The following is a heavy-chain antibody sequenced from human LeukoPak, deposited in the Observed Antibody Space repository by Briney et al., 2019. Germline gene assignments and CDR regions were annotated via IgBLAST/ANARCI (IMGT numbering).Heavy chain of an antibody. CDR2: IKQDGSDY. Sequence: GGSPRLSCAASGFTFSTYWMSWVRQAPGKGLEWVANIKQDGSDYNYVDSVKGRFTISRDNAKKSLYLQMNNLRAEDTAVYYCARDLPDTLTGNSDDAFDIRGQGTMVTVS. CDR3: ARDLPDTLTGNSDDAFDI. V-gene: IGHV3-7*03. J-gene: IGHJ3*02. D-gene: IGHD3-9*01. CDR1: GFTFSTYW.